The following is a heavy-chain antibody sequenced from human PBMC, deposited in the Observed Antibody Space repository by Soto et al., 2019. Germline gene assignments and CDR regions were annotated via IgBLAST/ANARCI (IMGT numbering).Heavy chain of an antibody. Sequence: QVHLVQSGAEVKKPGASVKVSCQGSGYAFTTYGITWVRQAPGQGLEWMGWISAHNGNTNYAQKLQCSVTVTRDTSTSTAYMELRSLRYDDTAVYYCARGRYGDYWGQGALVTVSS. CDR2: ISAHNGNT. D-gene: IGHD1-1*01. J-gene: IGHJ4*02. V-gene: IGHV1-18*01. CDR3: ARGRYGDY. CDR1: GYAFTTYG.